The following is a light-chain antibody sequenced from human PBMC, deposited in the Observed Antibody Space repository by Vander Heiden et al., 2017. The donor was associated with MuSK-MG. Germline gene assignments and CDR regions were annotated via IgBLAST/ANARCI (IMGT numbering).Light chain of an antibody. CDR2: YDS. V-gene: IGLV3-21*04. CDR3: QVWDSSSDHRRV. CDR1: NIGSKS. J-gene: IGLJ3*02. Sequence: SYVLTQPPSVSVAPGKTARITCGGTNIGSKSVHWYQQKPGQAPVLVIYYDSDRPSGSPERFSGSNSGNTATLTISRVEAGDEADYYCQVWDSSSDHRRVFGGGTKLTVL.